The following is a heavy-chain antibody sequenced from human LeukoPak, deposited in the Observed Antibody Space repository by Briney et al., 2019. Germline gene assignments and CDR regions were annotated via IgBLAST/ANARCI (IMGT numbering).Heavy chain of an antibody. Sequence: WNLQPRGLVEGRIGEINHTGSTNYNPSFKSRVTMSADTPKNHLSLNLTSVTAADTAVYYCARGPVRLARPYDYWGQGTLVTVSS. CDR2: INHTGST. V-gene: IGHV4-34*01. CDR3: ARGPVRLARPYDY. D-gene: IGHD3-9*01. J-gene: IGHJ4*02.